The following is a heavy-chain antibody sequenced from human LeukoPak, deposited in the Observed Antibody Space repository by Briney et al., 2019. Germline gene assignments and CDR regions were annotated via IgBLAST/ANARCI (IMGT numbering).Heavy chain of an antibody. CDR3: ARDNRMIVGGGVDV. Sequence: GGSLRLSCGASGITFSSYSMNWVRQAPGKGLEWVSYISSSGSTKYYADSVKGRFTISRDNSKNTLYLQMNSLRAEDTAVYYCARDNRMIVGGGVDVWGQGAMVIVSS. CDR1: GITFSSYS. V-gene: IGHV3-48*01. CDR2: ISSSGSTK. D-gene: IGHD1-14*01. J-gene: IGHJ3*01.